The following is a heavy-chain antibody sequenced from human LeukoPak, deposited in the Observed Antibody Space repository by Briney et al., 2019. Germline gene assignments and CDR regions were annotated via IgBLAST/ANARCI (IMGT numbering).Heavy chain of an antibody. CDR3: ASSYQWLGLTNFDY. Sequence: PSGTLSLTCAVSGGSISGYYWSWIRQPPGKGLEWVGYIYYSGSTNYNPSLKSQVTISVDTSKDQFSLKLSSVTAADTAVYYCASSYQWLGLTNFDYWGQGTLVTVSS. CDR2: IYYSGST. J-gene: IGHJ4*02. CDR1: GGSISGYY. V-gene: IGHV4-59*01. D-gene: IGHD6-19*01.